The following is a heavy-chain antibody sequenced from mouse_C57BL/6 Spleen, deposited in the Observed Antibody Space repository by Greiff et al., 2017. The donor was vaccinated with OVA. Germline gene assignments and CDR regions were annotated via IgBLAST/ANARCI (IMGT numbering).Heavy chain of an antibody. J-gene: IGHJ4*01. CDR3: ARSLYYYEAMDY. CDR2: IRNKANGYTT. CDR1: GFTFTDYY. V-gene: IGHV7-3*01. D-gene: IGHD2-3*01. Sequence: EVQLVESGGGLVQPGGSLSLSCAASGFTFTDYYMSWVRQPPGKALEWLGFIRNKANGYTTEYSASVKGRFTISRDNSQSILYLQMNALRAEDSATYYCARSLYYYEAMDYWGQGTSVTVSS.